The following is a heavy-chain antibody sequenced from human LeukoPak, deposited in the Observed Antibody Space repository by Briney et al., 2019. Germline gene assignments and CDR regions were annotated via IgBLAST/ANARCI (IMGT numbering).Heavy chain of an antibody. J-gene: IGHJ6*02. V-gene: IGHV1-3*01. Sequence: ASVKVSCKASGYTFTSYAMHWVRQAPGQRLEWMGWINAGNGNTKYSQKFQGRVTITRDTSASTAYMELSSLRSEDTAVYYCASKDYCSGGSCYGGPNYYYYYGMDVWGQGTTVTVSS. CDR1: GYTFTSYA. CDR2: INAGNGNT. CDR3: ASKDYCSGGSCYGGPNYYYYYGMDV. D-gene: IGHD2-15*01.